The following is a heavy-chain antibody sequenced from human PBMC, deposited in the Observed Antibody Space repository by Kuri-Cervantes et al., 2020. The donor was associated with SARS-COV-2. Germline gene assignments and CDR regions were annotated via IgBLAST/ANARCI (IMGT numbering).Heavy chain of an antibody. CDR1: GGSISSYY. D-gene: IGHD2-15*01. V-gene: IGHV4-59*05. Sequence: SETLSLTCTVSGGSISSYYWSWIRQPAGKGLEWIGSIYYSGTTYYNPSLNSRVTISVDTSKNQFSLKLTSVTAADTAVYYCVRVDCSAGTCYRRSFDYWGRGTLVTVSS. J-gene: IGHJ4*02. CDR3: VRVDCSAGTCYRRSFDY. CDR2: IYYSGTT.